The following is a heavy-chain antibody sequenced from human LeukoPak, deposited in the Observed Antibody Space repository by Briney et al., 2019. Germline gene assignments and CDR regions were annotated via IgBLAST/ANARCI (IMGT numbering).Heavy chain of an antibody. CDR1: GYTFNTHS. J-gene: IGHJ4*02. CDR2: INADTGKP. V-gene: IGHV7-4-1*02. Sequence: GASVKVSCKASGYTFNTHSITWVRQAPGQGLEWLGWINADTGKPTYAQDFTGRFVFSLDTSVSTAYLQISSLRAEDTAVYYCAREVDRFDYWGQGTLVTVSS. CDR3: AREVDRFDY.